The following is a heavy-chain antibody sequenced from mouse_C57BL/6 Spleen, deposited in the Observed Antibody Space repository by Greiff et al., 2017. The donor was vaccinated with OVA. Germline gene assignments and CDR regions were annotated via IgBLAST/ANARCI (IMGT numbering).Heavy chain of an antibody. D-gene: IGHD2-2*01. CDR2: IDPETGGT. CDR3: TRGGWLPLDV. J-gene: IGHJ1*03. Sequence: VQVVESGAELVRPGASVTLSCKASGYTFTDYEMHWVKQPPVHGLEWIGAIDPETGGTAYNQKFKGKAILTADKSSSTAYMELRSLTSEDSAVYYCTRGGWLPLDVWGTGTTVTVSS. CDR1: GYTFTDYE. V-gene: IGHV1-15*01.